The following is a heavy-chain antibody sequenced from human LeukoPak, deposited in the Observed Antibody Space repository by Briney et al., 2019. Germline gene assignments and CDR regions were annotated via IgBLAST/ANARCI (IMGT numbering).Heavy chain of an antibody. Sequence: WASVTVSCKASGYTFTNYAMHWVRQAPGQRLEWMGWINADNGNTNYAQKLQGRVTMTTDTSTSTAYMELRSLRSDDTAVYYCARDQNYYYYGMDVWGQGTTVTVSS. J-gene: IGHJ6*02. CDR3: ARDQNYYYYGMDV. V-gene: IGHV1-3*01. CDR1: GYTFTNYA. CDR2: INADNGNT.